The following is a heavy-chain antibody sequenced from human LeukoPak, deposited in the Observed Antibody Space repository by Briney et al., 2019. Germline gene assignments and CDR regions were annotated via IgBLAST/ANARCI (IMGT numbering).Heavy chain of an antibody. V-gene: IGHV3-30*19. D-gene: IGHD1-26*01. CDR1: GFTFSNYG. Sequence: GGSLRLSCAASGFTFSNYGIHWVRQAPGKGLEWVAVISYDGSNKYYADSVKGRFTISRDNSKNTLYLQMNSLRAEDTAVYYCARRKSGSYYGAFDIWGQGTMVTVSS. CDR3: ARRKSGSYYGAFDI. J-gene: IGHJ3*02. CDR2: ISYDGSNK.